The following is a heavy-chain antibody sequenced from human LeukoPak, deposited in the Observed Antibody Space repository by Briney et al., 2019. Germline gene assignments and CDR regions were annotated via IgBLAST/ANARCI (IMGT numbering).Heavy chain of an antibody. CDR2: INHSGSP. CDR1: GGSFSGYY. CDR3: ARGCIAAAGTRSVDWFDP. J-gene: IGHJ5*02. Sequence: SETLSLTCAVYGGSFSGYYWSWIRQPPGKGLEWIGEINHSGSPNYNPSLKSRVTISVDTAKNQFSLKLSSVTAADTAVYYCARGCIAAAGTRSVDWFDPWGQGTLVTVSS. D-gene: IGHD6-13*01. V-gene: IGHV4-34*01.